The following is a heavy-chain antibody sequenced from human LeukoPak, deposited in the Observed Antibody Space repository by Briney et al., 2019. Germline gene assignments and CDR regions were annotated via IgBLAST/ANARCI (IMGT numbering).Heavy chain of an antibody. Sequence: PSETLSLTCTVSGGSVRSGSYYWSWIRQPPGKGLEWIGYVYYTGNTNYNPSLKSRVTISVDTSKNQFSLKLSSVTAADTAVYYCARDTGYCGGGTRYHNYFDYWGQGTLVTVSS. V-gene: IGHV4-61*01. CDR1: GGSVRSGSYY. D-gene: IGHD2-15*01. CDR2: VYYTGNT. J-gene: IGHJ4*02. CDR3: ARDTGYCGGGTRYHNYFDY.